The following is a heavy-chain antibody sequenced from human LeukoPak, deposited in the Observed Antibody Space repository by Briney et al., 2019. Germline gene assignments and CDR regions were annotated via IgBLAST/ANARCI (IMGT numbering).Heavy chain of an antibody. Sequence: GASVKVSCKASGYTFTSYGISWVRQAPGQGLEWMGWISAYNGNTNYAQKLQGRVTMTTDTSTSTAYVELRSLRSDDTAVYYCARDTESYYDFWSGGTISFDYWGQGTLVTVSS. J-gene: IGHJ4*02. CDR3: ARDTESYYDFWSGGTISFDY. V-gene: IGHV1-18*01. CDR1: GYTFTSYG. CDR2: ISAYNGNT. D-gene: IGHD3-3*01.